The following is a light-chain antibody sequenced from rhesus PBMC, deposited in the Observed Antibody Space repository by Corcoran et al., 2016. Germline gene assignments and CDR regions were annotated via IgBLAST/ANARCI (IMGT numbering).Light chain of an antibody. J-gene: IGKJ4*01. V-gene: IGKV3-42*01. CDR3: QRGYDWPLT. Sequence: EMVMTQSPATLPLSPGERATLSCRASQSVSSSLAWYQQRPGQAPKLLIHSKSSRAPGSPDRFSGSGFGTEFTLTISSLEPEDVGVYFCQRGYDWPLTFGGGAKVELK. CDR1: QSVSSS. CDR2: SKS.